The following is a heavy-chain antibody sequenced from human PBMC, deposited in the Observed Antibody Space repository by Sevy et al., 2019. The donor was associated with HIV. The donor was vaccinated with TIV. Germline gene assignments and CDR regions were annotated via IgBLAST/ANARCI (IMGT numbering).Heavy chain of an antibody. CDR1: GFTFGDYA. J-gene: IGHJ3*01. Sequence: GGSLRLSCTASGFTFGDYAMSWVRQAPGKGLEWVGFIRSKAYGGTTEYAASVKGRFTISRGDSKSIAYLQMNSLKTEDTAVYYCTRVIPGTTGTTLPPFWGQGTMVTVSS. V-gene: IGHV3-49*04. CDR3: TRVIPGTTGTTLPPF. CDR2: IRSKAYGGTT. D-gene: IGHD1-1*01.